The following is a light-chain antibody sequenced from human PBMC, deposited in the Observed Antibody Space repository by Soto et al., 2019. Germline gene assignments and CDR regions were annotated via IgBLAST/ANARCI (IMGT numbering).Light chain of an antibody. CDR3: QCYDNSLGGCV. Sequence: QSVLTQPHSVSGAPGQGVTISCTGSSSNIGAGYDVHWYLQLPGTAPKLLVYGDINRPSGVPDRFFASKSGTSASLAITGLQPEDEADFYCQCYDNSLGGCVFGGGTKLTVL. CDR2: GDI. CDR1: SSNIGAGYD. J-gene: IGLJ2*01. V-gene: IGLV1-40*01.